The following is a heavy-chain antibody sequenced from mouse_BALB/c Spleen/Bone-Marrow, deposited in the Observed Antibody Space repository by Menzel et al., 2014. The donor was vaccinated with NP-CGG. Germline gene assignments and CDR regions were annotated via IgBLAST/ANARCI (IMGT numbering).Heavy chain of an antibody. CDR3: SRSTFAHVMDY. CDR1: GYTFTSYT. Sequence: QVHVKQSGAELARPGASVKMSCKASGYTFTSYTMHWVKQRPGQGLEWIGYITPNSDHTNYNQKFKDRATLTADKSSSTAYMQLSSLTSEDSAIYYCSRSTFAHVMDYWGQGTSVTVSS. V-gene: IGHV1-4*01. CDR2: ITPNSDHT. D-gene: IGHD4-1*02. J-gene: IGHJ4*01.